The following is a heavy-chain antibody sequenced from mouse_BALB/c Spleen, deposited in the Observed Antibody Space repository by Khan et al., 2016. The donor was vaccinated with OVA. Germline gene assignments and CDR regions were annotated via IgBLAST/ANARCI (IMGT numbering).Heavy chain of an antibody. J-gene: IGHJ3*01. CDR1: GYSFTTYY. CDR2: IDPFSGGT. D-gene: IGHD2-2*01. CDR3: TRHGYVAWFTY. V-gene: IGHV1S135*01. Sequence: VQLQQPGPELMKPGASVKISCKASGYSFTTYYIHWIMQSHGKSLEWIGYIDPFSGGTTYNQKFKGKATLTVDKSSSTAYIHLSNLTSEDSSVDYCTRHGYVAWFTYWGQGTLVTVSA.